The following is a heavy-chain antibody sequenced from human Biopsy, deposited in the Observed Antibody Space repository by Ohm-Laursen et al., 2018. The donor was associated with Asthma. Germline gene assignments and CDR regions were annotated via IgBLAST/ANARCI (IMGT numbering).Heavy chain of an antibody. D-gene: IGHD1-1*01. CDR2: ISKDASTQ. J-gene: IGHJ3*02. V-gene: IGHV3-30*01. CDR1: GFSFSNFA. CDR3: VRDGTDDALDM. Sequence: SLRLSCSASGFSFSNFAIHWVRQAPGKGLEWVGVISKDASTQDYADSVKGRFTMARDNSKNTLDLQMNSLREEDTAVYYCVRDGTDDALDMWGQGTVVSVSS.